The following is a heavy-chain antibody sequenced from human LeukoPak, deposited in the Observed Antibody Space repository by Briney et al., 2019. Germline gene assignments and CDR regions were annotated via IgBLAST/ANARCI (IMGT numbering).Heavy chain of an antibody. J-gene: IGHJ4*02. CDR1: GFTFSSYS. Sequence: GGSLRLSCAASGFTFSSYSMNWVRQAPGKGLEWVSSISSSSSYIYYADSVKGRFTISRDNAKNSLYLQMNSLRAEDTAVYYCARVLAYYGGDCYSGSDYWGQGTLVTVSS. V-gene: IGHV3-21*01. CDR3: ARVLAYYGGDCYSGSDY. CDR2: ISSSSSYI. D-gene: IGHD2-21*02.